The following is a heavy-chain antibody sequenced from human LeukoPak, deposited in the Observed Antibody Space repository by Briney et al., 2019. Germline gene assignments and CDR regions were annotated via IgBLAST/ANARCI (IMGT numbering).Heavy chain of an antibody. J-gene: IGHJ4*02. Sequence: ASVKVSCKASGYTFAGYYIHWVRQAPGQGLEWMGWINPNSGGTNYAQKFQGRVTMTRDTSISTAYMELSRLRSDDTAVYYCAREEGYCSGGSCYGSHFDYWGQGTLVTVSS. V-gene: IGHV1-2*02. CDR2: INPNSGGT. CDR3: AREEGYCSGGSCYGSHFDY. D-gene: IGHD2-15*01. CDR1: GYTFAGYY.